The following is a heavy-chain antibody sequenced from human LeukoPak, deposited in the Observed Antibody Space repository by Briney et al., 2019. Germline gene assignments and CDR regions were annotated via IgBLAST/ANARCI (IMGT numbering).Heavy chain of an antibody. CDR1: GFTFSSYA. J-gene: IGHJ5*02. V-gene: IGHV3-23*01. CDR2: ISGSGAST. D-gene: IGHD1-14*01. Sequence: GGSLRLSCAASGFTFSSYAMGWVRQAPGKGLEWVSDISGSGASTYYADSVKGRFTISRDNSKNTLYLQMNSLRAEDTAVYYCAKKYNTGLDPWGQGTLVTVSS. CDR3: AKKYNTGLDP.